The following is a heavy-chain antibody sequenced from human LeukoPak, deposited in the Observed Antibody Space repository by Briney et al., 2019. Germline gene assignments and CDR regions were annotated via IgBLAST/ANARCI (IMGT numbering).Heavy chain of an antibody. CDR2: IYYSGST. V-gene: IGHV4-39*01. Sequence: SETLSLTCTVSGGSISSSSYYWGWIRQPPGKGLEWIGSIYYSGSTYYNPSLKSRVTISVDTSKNQFSLKLSSVTAADTAVYYCARLPIAAAGRDLAMPTLCYFDYWGQGTLVTVSS. CDR1: GGSISSSSYY. J-gene: IGHJ4*02. D-gene: IGHD6-13*01. CDR3: ARLPIAAAGRDLAMPTLCYFDY.